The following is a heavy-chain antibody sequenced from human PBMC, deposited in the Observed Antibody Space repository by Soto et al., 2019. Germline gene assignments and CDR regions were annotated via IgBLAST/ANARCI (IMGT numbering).Heavy chain of an antibody. CDR3: ARDHATVTTGGAFDI. V-gene: IGHV1-69*01. D-gene: IGHD4-17*01. CDR2: IIPIFGTA. J-gene: IGHJ3*02. Sequence: QVQLVQSGXEVKKPGSSVKVSCKASGGTFSSYAXSWVRQAPGQGLEWMGGIIPIFGTANYAQKFQGRVTITADESTSTAYMELSSLRSEDTAVYYCARDHATVTTGGAFDIWDQGTMVTVSS. CDR1: GGTFSSYA.